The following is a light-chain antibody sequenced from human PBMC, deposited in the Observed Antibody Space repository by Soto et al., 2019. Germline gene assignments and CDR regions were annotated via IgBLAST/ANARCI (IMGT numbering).Light chain of an antibody. CDR1: QSISSY. CDR3: QQSYSTPFT. V-gene: IGKV1-39*01. CDR2: TAS. J-gene: IGKJ3*01. Sequence: DIQMTQSPSSLSASVGDRVSITCRASQSISSYLNWYQQKPGKAPKLLIYTASSLQRGVPSRFSGGGSGTDFTLTITNLQPEYFATYYCQQSYSTPFTFGPGTKVDLK.